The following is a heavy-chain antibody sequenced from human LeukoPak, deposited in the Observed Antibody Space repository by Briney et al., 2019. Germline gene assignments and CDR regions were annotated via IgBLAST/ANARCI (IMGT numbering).Heavy chain of an antibody. Sequence: GGSLRLSCAASGFTFSSYAMSWVRQAPGKGLEWVSAIRGGGVTTYYPDSVKSRFTISRDNSKNTLYLQINSLRVEDTAVYYCAKESTTVAGAWGYFDFWGQGALVTVSS. V-gene: IGHV3-23*01. CDR1: GFTFSSYA. CDR2: IRGGGVTT. CDR3: AKESTTVAGAWGYFDF. D-gene: IGHD6-13*01. J-gene: IGHJ4*02.